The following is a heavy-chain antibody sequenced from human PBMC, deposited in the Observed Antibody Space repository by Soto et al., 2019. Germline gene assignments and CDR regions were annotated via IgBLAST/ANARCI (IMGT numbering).Heavy chain of an antibody. Sequence: SVKVSCKASGGTFSSYAISWVRQAPGQGLEWMGGIIPIFGTANYAQKFQGRVTITADESTSTAYMELSSLRSEDTAVYYCARDLRTYCGGDCYAGYFQHWGQGTLVTVSS. D-gene: IGHD2-21*02. V-gene: IGHV1-69*13. J-gene: IGHJ1*01. CDR2: IIPIFGTA. CDR3: ARDLRTYCGGDCYAGYFQH. CDR1: GGTFSSYA.